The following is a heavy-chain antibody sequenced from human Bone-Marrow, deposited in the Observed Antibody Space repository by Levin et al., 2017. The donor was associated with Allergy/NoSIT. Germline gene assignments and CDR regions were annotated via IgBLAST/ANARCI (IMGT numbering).Heavy chain of an antibody. CDR2: IYYNGGT. V-gene: IGHV4-31*02. CDR1: GASISRADYY. Sequence: PSETLSLTCTVSGASISRADYYWNWIRQLPGKGLEWIGYIYYNGGTYYNPSLKSRLTFSVDMSKNQFSLKLSSVTAADTAMYYCARSRTCSGGTCYSVVGWLDPWGQGMPVTVSS. J-gene: IGHJ5*02. D-gene: IGHD2-15*01. CDR3: ARSRTCSGGTCYSVVGWLDP.